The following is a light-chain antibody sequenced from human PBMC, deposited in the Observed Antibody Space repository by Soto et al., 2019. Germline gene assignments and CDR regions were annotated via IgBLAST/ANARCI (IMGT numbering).Light chain of an antibody. CDR3: QQSYSAQLT. V-gene: IGKV1-39*01. CDR2: AVS. J-gene: IGKJ4*01. CDR1: QSITTY. Sequence: IQMTQSPSSLSASVRDRVTITCRASQSITTYLNWYRQKPGKAPKLLIYAVSSLQSGVPSRFSGSGSDTGVALIIRSRQPEDFATYFCQQSYSAQLTVGGGTKADIK.